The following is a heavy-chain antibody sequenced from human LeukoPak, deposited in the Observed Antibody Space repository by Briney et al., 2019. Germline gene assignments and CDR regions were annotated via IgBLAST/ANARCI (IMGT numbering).Heavy chain of an antibody. Sequence: SETLSLTCTVSGGSISSSSYYWGWIRQPPGKGLEWIGSIYYSGCTYYNPSLNSRVTISVDTSKDQFSLKLRSVTAADTAVYYCARQPSIYYDSSCYYDYWGQGTLVTVSS. V-gene: IGHV4-39*01. D-gene: IGHD3-22*01. CDR3: ARQPSIYYDSSCYYDY. J-gene: IGHJ4*02. CDR2: IYYSGCT. CDR1: GGSISSSSYY.